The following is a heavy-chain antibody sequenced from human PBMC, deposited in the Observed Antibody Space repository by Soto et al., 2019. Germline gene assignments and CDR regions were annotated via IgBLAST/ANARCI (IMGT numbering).Heavy chain of an antibody. V-gene: IGHV3-30*18. Sequence: LRLSCAASGFTFSSYGMHWVRQAPGKGLEWVAVISYDGSNKYYADSVKGRFTISRDDSKNTLYLQMNSLRAEDTAVYYCAKEGRRTTVRVYYGMDVWGQGTTVTVSS. D-gene: IGHD4-17*01. CDR1: GFTFSSYG. CDR3: AKEGRRTTVRVYYGMDV. J-gene: IGHJ6*02. CDR2: ISYDGSNK.